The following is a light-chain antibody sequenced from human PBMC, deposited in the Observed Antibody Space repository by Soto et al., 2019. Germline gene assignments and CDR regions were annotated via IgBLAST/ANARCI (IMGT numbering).Light chain of an antibody. V-gene: IGLV1-40*01. CDR1: NSNIGATYD. CDR3: QSYDDSLSVHYV. J-gene: IGLJ1*01. Sequence: QSVLAPPPSVTGSPRERATISPTWTNSNIGATYDVQWYQQLPGTAPKLLIHGNTDRPSGVPDRFSGSKSGTSASLAITGLQADDEADYYCQSYDDSLSVHYVFGTGTKVTVL. CDR2: GNT.